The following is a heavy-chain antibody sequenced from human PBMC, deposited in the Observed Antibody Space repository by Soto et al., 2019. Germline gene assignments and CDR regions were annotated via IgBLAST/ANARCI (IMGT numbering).Heavy chain of an antibody. CDR2: IIPIFGTA. CDR3: ARVRYGSNFLGVHYYYYGMDV. D-gene: IGHD3-16*01. V-gene: IGHV1-69*13. Sequence: SVPVSFPAAGGTFRGDAVIWVRQAPGQGLEWMGGIIPIFGTANYAQKFQGRVTITADESTSTAYMELSSLRSEDTAVYYCARVRYGSNFLGVHYYYYGMDVWGQGTTVTVSS. J-gene: IGHJ6*02. CDR1: GGTFRGDA.